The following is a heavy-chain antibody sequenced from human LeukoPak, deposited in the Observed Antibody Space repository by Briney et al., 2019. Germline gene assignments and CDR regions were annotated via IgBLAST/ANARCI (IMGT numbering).Heavy chain of an antibody. CDR1: GGTFSSYA. D-gene: IGHD5-24*01. CDR3: ARDLRDGYKYFQH. CDR2: IIPIFGTA. Sequence: SVKVSCKASGGTFSSYAISWVRQAPGQGLEWMGGIIPIFGTANYAQKFQGRVTITADESTSTAYMELSSLRSEDTAVYYCARDLRDGYKYFQHWGQGTLVTVSS. J-gene: IGHJ1*01. V-gene: IGHV1-69*13.